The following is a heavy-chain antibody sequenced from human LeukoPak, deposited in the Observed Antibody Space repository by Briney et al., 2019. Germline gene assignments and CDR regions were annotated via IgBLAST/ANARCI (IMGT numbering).Heavy chain of an antibody. J-gene: IGHJ6*03. CDR3: ARDGYSNYAYYYYYYMDV. Sequence: GGSLRLSCAASGFTFSSYSMNWVRQAPGKGLERVSYISSSSSTIYYADSVKGRFTISRDNAKNSLYLQMNSLRAEDTAVYYCARDGYSNYAYYYYYYMDVWGKGTTVTVSS. V-gene: IGHV3-48*01. CDR1: GFTFSSYS. CDR2: ISSSSSTI. D-gene: IGHD4-11*01.